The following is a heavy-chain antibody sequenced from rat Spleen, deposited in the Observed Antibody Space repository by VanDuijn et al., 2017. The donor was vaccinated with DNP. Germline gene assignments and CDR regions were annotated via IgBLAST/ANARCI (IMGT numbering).Heavy chain of an antibody. D-gene: IGHD1-1*01. Sequence: EVQLQESGPGLVKPSQSLSLTCSVTGYSITSGNGWNWIRKFPGNKMEWMGYINTAGSTKYNPSLKSRISITRDTSKNQFFLQVNSVTTEDTATYFCARWVRYFDYWGQGVMVTVSS. J-gene: IGHJ2*01. CDR2: INTAGST. CDR1: GYSITSGNG. CDR3: ARWVRYFDY. V-gene: IGHV3-3*01.